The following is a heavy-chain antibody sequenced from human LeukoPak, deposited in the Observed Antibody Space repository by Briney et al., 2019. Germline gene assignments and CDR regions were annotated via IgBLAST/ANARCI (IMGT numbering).Heavy chain of an antibody. D-gene: IGHD4-17*01. CDR3: AKSAYAGNGADVRYFDL. CDR1: GFRFSNYA. V-gene: IGHV3-23*01. Sequence: GGFLRLSCAASGFRFSNYAMSWGRQAPGEGLEWVSVISDSGGSTYYAAYAKGRFTISRDNSKNTVYLQMNFLRAEDTAIYYCAKSAYAGNGADVRYFDLWGRGTLVTVSS. J-gene: IGHJ2*01. CDR2: ISDSGGST.